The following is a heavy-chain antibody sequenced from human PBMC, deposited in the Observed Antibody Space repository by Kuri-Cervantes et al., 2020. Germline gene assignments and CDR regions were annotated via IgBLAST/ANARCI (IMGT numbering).Heavy chain of an antibody. CDR2: INHSGST. J-gene: IGHJ4*02. CDR3: ARAEHYCSSTSCRRPYDY. D-gene: IGHD2-2*01. Sequence: SETLSLTCAVYGGSFSGYYWSWIRQPPGKGLEWIGEINHSGSTNYNPSLKSRVTISVDTSKNQFSLKLSSVTAADTAVYYCARAEHYCSSTSCRRPYDYWGQGTLVTGSS. V-gene: IGHV4-34*01. CDR1: GGSFSGYY.